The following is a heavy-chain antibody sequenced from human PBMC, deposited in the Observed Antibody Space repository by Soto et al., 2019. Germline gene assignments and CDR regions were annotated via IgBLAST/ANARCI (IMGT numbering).Heavy chain of an antibody. V-gene: IGHV3-23*01. J-gene: IGHJ3*02. CDR2: ISGSGGST. CDR3: ANWGPNVVVVAAHDDFDI. CDR1: GFTFNSYA. D-gene: IGHD2-15*01. Sequence: PGGPLRLSCAASGFTFNSYAMSWVRPAPGQGLEWVSAISGSGGSTYYADSVKGRFTISRDNSKITLYLQMNSLRAEDTVVYYCANWGPNVVVVAAHDDFDIWGQGTMVTVSS.